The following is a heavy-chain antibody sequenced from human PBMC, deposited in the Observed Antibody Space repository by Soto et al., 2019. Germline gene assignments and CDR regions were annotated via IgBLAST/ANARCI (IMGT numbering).Heavy chain of an antibody. CDR3: ARAARSNWFDP. V-gene: IGHV4-59*01. CDR1: GGSISSYY. Sequence: LPLTCTVSGGSISSYYWSWIRQPPGKGLEWIGYIYYSGSTNYNPSLKSRVTISVDTSKNQFSLKLSSVTAADTAVYYCARAARSNWFDPWGQGTLVTVSS. D-gene: IGHD6-6*01. CDR2: IYYSGST. J-gene: IGHJ5*02.